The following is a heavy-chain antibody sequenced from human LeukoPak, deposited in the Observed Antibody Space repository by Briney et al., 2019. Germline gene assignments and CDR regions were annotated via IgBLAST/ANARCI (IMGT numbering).Heavy chain of an antibody. J-gene: IGHJ6*02. V-gene: IGHV4-34*01. D-gene: IGHD3-3*01. Sequence: KPSETLSLTCAVYGGSFSGYYWSWIRQPPGKGLEWIGEINHSGSTNYNPSLKSRVTIPVDTSKNQFSLKLSSVTAADTAVYYCARGITVRDFWSGYYTKTRITHYYGMDVWGQGTTVTVSS. CDR1: GGSFSGYY. CDR3: ARGITVRDFWSGYYTKTRITHYYGMDV. CDR2: INHSGST.